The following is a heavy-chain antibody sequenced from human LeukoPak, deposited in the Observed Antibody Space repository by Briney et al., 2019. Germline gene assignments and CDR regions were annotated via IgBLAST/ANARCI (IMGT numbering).Heavy chain of an antibody. Sequence: SETLSLTCAVSGGSISSSNWWSWVRQPPGKGLEWIGEIYHSGSTNYNPSLKSRVTISVDKSKNQFSLKLSSVTAADTAVYYCARYTETKNYYYYGMDVWGQGTTVTVSS. CDR1: GGSISSSNW. CDR3: ARYTETKNYYYYGMDV. J-gene: IGHJ6*02. CDR2: IYHSGST. V-gene: IGHV4-4*02.